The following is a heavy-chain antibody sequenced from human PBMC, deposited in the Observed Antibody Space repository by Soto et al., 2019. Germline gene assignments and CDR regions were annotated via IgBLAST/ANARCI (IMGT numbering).Heavy chain of an antibody. CDR1: GGSISNYY. V-gene: IGHV4-59*01. Sequence: QVQLQESGPGLVKPSETLSLTCTVSGGSISNYYWSWMRQAPGKGLEWIGYMYYTGSTNYNPSLKSRVTISVDTSKNQLSLKVNSVTATDTAVYYCASRTPAVNAFDIWGQGTMVTVSS. CDR2: MYYTGST. J-gene: IGHJ3*02. CDR3: ASRTPAVNAFDI.